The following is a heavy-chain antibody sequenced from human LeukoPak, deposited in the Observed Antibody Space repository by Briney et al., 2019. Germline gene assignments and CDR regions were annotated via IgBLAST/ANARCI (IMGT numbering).Heavy chain of an antibody. D-gene: IGHD5-18*01. Sequence: GGSLRLSCAASGLTFSSYAMSWVRQAPGKGLEWVSAISGSGGSTYYADSVKGRFTISRDNSKNTLYLQMNSLRAEDTAVYYCAKALATLNTAMADFDYWGQGTLVTVSS. CDR3: AKALATLNTAMADFDY. V-gene: IGHV3-23*01. J-gene: IGHJ4*02. CDR2: ISGSGGST. CDR1: GLTFSSYA.